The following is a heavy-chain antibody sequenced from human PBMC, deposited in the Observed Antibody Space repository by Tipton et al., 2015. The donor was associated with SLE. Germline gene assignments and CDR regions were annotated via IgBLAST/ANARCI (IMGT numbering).Heavy chain of an antibody. Sequence: SLRLSCAASGFTFSSYAMAWVRQAPGKGLEWVSSISGGGGTTYYADSVKGRFTISRDNSKNTLYLQVNSLRAEDTAVYYCAKYSSVSRSWFDPWGQGTLVTVSS. CDR3: AKYSSVSRSWFDP. CDR2: ISGGGGTT. J-gene: IGHJ5*02. D-gene: IGHD3-22*01. CDR1: GFTFSSYA. V-gene: IGHV3-23*01.